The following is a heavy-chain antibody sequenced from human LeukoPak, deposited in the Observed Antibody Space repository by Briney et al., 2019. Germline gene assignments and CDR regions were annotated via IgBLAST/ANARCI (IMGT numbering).Heavy chain of an antibody. J-gene: IGHJ4*02. CDR1: GFTFSSYW. CDR3: ARKGVAAGTYDY. V-gene: IGHV3-74*01. D-gene: IGHD6-13*01. CDR2: INSDGSST. Sequence: PGGSLRLSCAASGFTFSSYWMHWVRQAPGKGLVWVSRINSDGSSTNYADSVKGRFTISRDNAKNTLYLQMNCLRAEDTAVYYCARKGVAAGTYDYWGQGTLVTVSS.